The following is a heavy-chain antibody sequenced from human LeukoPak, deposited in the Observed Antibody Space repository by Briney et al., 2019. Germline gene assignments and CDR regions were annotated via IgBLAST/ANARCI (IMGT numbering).Heavy chain of an antibody. CDR1: GFTFSSYA. CDR3: ATDLYGDYPTRHCAFDI. J-gene: IGHJ3*02. Sequence: GGSLRLSCAASGFTFSSYAMHWVRHAPGKGLEWVSGISWNSGSIVYADSVKGRFTISRDNAKNSLYLQMNSLRAEDLALYYCATDLYGDYPTRHCAFDIWGQATMVTVSS. CDR2: ISWNSGSI. D-gene: IGHD4-17*01. V-gene: IGHV3-9*03.